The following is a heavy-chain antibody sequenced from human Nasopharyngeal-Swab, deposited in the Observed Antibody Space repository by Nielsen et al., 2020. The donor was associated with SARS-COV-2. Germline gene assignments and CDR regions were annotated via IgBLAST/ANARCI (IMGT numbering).Heavy chain of an antibody. V-gene: IGHV4-39*01. Sequence: SETLSLTCTVSGDSISSRTHFWGWIRQPPGKGLEWMGNIYNTGTAYYNPSLRSRVTMSVDTSKNQFSLKLISVTAADTAVYYCASPDFPAAAAMEEKRHGLDVWGQGTAVTVSS. CDR3: ASPDFPAAAAMEEKRHGLDV. CDR2: IYNTGTA. D-gene: IGHD6-25*01. CDR1: GDSISSRTHF. J-gene: IGHJ6*02.